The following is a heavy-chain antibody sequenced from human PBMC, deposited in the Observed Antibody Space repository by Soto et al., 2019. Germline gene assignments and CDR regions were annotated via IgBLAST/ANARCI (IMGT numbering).Heavy chain of an antibody. V-gene: IGHV3-23*01. CDR3: ARGFSYGSGRYSFHY. CDR2: TSNNGGVT. J-gene: IGHJ4*02. Sequence: EVQLLESGGDLVQPGGSLRLSCAASGFTFSIYPMSWVRQAPGNGLEWVSGTSNNGGVTYYAASLKGRFTISRDNSKNTLSLQITSLRAEDTAAYYCARGFSYGSGRYSFHYWGLGTLVTVSS. CDR1: GFTFSIYP. D-gene: IGHD3-10*01.